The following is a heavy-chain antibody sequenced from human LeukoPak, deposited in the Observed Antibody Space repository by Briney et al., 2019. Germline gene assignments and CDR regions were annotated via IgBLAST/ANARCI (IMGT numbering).Heavy chain of an antibody. V-gene: IGHV3-53*01. CDR3: ARGEIAVAGFFDY. CDR2: IYSGGST. D-gene: IGHD6-19*01. J-gene: IGHJ4*02. CDR1: GFTVSNNY. Sequence: GGSLRLSCAASGFTVSNNYMSWVRQAPGKGLEWVSVIYSGGSTYYADSVKGRFTISRDNSKNTLYLQMNSLRAEDTAVYYCARGEIAVAGFFDYWGQGTLVTVSS.